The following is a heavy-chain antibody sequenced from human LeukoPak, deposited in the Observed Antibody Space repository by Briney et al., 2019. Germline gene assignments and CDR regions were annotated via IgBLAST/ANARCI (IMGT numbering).Heavy chain of an antibody. CDR3: AREHIVVVTAIYYYYGMDV. CDR2: ISSSSSTI. D-gene: IGHD2-21*02. V-gene: IGHV3-48*02. CDR1: GFTFSSYS. J-gene: IGHJ6*02. Sequence: GGSLRLSCAASGFTFSSYSMNWVRQAPGKGLEWVSYISSSSSTIYYADSVKGRFTISRDNAKNSLYLQMNSLRDEDTAVYYCAREHIVVVTAIYYYYGMDVWGQGTTVTVSS.